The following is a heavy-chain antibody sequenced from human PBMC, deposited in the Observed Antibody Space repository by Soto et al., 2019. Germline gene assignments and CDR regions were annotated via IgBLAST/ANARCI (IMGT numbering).Heavy chain of an antibody. CDR2: IIPIFGTA. CDR3: ARSIFCTNGVCYRMWYSSSWYYFDY. CDR1: GGTFSSYA. D-gene: IGHD2-8*01. J-gene: IGHJ4*02. Sequence: SVKVSCKASGGTFSSYAISWVRQAPGQGLEWMGGIIPIFGTANYAQKFQGRVTITADESTSTAYMELSSLRSEDTAVYYCARSIFCTNGVCYRMWYSSSWYYFDYWGQGTLVTVSS. V-gene: IGHV1-69*13.